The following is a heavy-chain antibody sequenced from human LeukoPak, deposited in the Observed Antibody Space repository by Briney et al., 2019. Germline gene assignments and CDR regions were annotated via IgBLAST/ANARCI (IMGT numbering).Heavy chain of an antibody. D-gene: IGHD5-12*01. CDR1: GFTFSSYE. CDR3: ARDQSGYASLDY. V-gene: IGHV3-48*03. CDR2: ISSSGSTI. Sequence: GGSLRLSRAASGFTFSSYEMNWVRQAPGKGLEWVSYISSSGSTIYYADSVKGRFTISRDNAKNSLYLQMNSLRAEDTAVYYCARDQSGYASLDYWGQGTLVTVSS. J-gene: IGHJ4*02.